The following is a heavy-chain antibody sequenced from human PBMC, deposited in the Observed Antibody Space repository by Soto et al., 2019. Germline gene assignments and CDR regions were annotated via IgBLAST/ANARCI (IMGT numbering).Heavy chain of an antibody. J-gene: IGHJ3*02. V-gene: IGHV3-48*01. CDR2: ISSSSSTI. CDR1: GFTFSSYS. CDR3: ARVPPGIAVAGTFSAFDI. Sequence: GGSLRLSCAASGFTFSSYSMNWVRQAPGKGLEWVSYISSSSSTIYYADSVKGRFTISRDNAKNSLYLQMNSLRAEDTAVYYCARVPPGIAVAGTFSAFDIWGQGTMVTVSS. D-gene: IGHD6-19*01.